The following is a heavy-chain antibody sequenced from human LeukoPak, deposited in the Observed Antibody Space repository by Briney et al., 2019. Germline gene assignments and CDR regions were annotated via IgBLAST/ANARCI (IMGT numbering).Heavy chain of an antibody. V-gene: IGHV3-48*03. Sequence: PGGSLRLSCAASGFTLRNYEMNWVRQAPGKGLEWVSYISASGITIYYADSVKGRFTISRDNAKNSLYLQMIRLRAEDTAVYYCTRDRTSGNHYGPFDYWGQGTLVTVSS. J-gene: IGHJ4*02. CDR1: GFTLRNYE. CDR2: ISASGITI. CDR3: TRDRTSGNHYGPFDY. D-gene: IGHD3-22*01.